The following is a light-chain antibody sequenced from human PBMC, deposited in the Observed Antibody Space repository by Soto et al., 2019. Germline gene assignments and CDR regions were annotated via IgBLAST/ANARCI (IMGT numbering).Light chain of an antibody. CDR3: CSRGSGLTYV. CDR1: SSDVGYYNY. V-gene: IGLV2-14*01. Sequence: QSALTQPASVSGSPGQSITISCTGTSSDVGYYNYVSWYQQHPGKVPKLMIYEVTNRPSGISSRFSGSKSGITASLTISGLQAEDEAEYYCCSRGSGLTYVCGTGTKVTVL. CDR2: EVT. J-gene: IGLJ1*01.